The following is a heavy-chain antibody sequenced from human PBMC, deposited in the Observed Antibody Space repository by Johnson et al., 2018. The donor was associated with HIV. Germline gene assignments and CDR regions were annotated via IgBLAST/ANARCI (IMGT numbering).Heavy chain of an antibody. J-gene: IGHJ3*02. Sequence: EVQLVESGGGLVHPGESLRLSCTASGFTFYNYWMSWVRQAPGKGLEWVGRIISNSDGGKSDYAAPVKARFTIPRDDAKNTVYLQMNSLKTEDTDVYYCTTDPIAAAGPDAFDIWGQGTVVTVSS. V-gene: IGHV3-15*01. D-gene: IGHD6-13*01. CDR3: TTDPIAAAGPDAFDI. CDR1: GFTFYNYW. CDR2: IISNSDGGKS.